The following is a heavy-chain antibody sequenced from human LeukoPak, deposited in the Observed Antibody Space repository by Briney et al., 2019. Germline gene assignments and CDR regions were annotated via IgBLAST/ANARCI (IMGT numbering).Heavy chain of an antibody. CDR2: IWYDGSNK. V-gene: IGHV3-33*01. CDR1: GFXFSYYG. CDR3: ARARDNYDNSGFSALEY. D-gene: IGHD3-22*01. J-gene: IGHJ4*02. Sequence: GGSLRLSCAASGFXFSYYGMHWVRQAPGKGLEWVAVIWYDGSNKNYADSVKGRFTISRDNSMNTLYLQMNSLRGEDTALYYCARARDNYDNSGFSALEYWGQGTLVTVSS.